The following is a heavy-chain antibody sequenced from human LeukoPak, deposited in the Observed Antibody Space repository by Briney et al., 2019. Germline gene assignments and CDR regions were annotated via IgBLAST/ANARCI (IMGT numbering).Heavy chain of an antibody. J-gene: IGHJ4*02. CDR2: IIPILGIA. CDR1: GGTFSSYA. D-gene: IGHD5-12*01. CDR3: ASRVYGGYRGFDY. V-gene: IGHV1-69*04. Sequence: ASVKVSCKASGGTFSSYAISWVRQAPGQGLEWMGRIIPILGIANYAQKFQGRVTITADKSTSTAYMELSSLRSEDTAVYYCASRVYGGYRGFDYWGQGTLVTVSS.